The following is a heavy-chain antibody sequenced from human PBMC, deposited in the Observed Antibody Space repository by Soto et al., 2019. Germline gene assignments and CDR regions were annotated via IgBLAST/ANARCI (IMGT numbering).Heavy chain of an antibody. CDR2: IIPIFGTA. Sequence: QVQLVQSGAEVKKPGSSVKVSCKASGGTFSSYAISWVRQAPGQGLEWMGGIIPIFGTANYAQKFQGRVTITADESTSTAYMELSRLRSEDTAVYYCARQHCSGGSCYSGDWFDPWGQGTLVTVSS. V-gene: IGHV1-69*12. CDR3: ARQHCSGGSCYSGDWFDP. CDR1: GGTFSSYA. J-gene: IGHJ5*02. D-gene: IGHD2-15*01.